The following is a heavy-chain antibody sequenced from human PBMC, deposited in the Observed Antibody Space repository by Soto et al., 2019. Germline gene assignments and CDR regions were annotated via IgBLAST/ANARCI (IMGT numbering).Heavy chain of an antibody. J-gene: IGHJ6*02. Sequence: PGGSLRLSCAASGFTFRSYGMHWVRQAPGKGLEWVAVIWYDGSNKYYADSVKGRFTISRDNSRNTLYLQMNSLRAEDTAVYYCARDTVTTPRSNYYYYYGMDVWGQGTTVTVSS. CDR1: GFTFRSYG. D-gene: IGHD4-4*01. CDR2: IWYDGSNK. CDR3: ARDTVTTPRSNYYYYYGMDV. V-gene: IGHV3-33*01.